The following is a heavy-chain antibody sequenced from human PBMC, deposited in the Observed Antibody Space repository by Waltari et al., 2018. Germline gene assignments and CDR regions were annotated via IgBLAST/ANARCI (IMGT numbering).Heavy chain of an antibody. CDR2: INSDGSST. CDR1: GFPFSIHW. J-gene: IGHJ3*02. Sequence: EVQLVESGGGLIQPGGSLRLSCAASGFPFSIHWLPWVRPAPGKGLVWVERINSDGSSTSNADSVKGRFTISRDNAKNTLYLQMNSLRAEDTAMYYCASGNSHAFDIWGQGTMVTVSS. V-gene: IGHV3-74*01. D-gene: IGHD1-7*01. CDR3: ASGNSHAFDI.